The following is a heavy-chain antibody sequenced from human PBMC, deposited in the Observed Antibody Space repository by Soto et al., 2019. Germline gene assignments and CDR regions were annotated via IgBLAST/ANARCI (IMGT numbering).Heavy chain of an antibody. CDR2: IIPILGIA. Sequence: QVQLVHSGAEVKKPGSSVKVSCKASGGTFSSYTISWVRQAPGQGLEWMGRIIPILGIANYAQKFQGRVTITADKSTSTAYMELSSLRSEDTAVYYCARGWGYCSGGSCYALDYWGQGTLVTVSS. V-gene: IGHV1-69*02. J-gene: IGHJ4*02. CDR3: ARGWGYCSGGSCYALDY. CDR1: GGTFSSYT. D-gene: IGHD2-15*01.